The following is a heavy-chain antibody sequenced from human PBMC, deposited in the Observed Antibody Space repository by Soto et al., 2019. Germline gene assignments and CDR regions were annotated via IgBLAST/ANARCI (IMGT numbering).Heavy chain of an antibody. D-gene: IGHD2-15*01. J-gene: IGHJ6*02. CDR3: AREGRYCSGGSCYNYGIDV. V-gene: IGHV3-13*04. CDR1: GFTFSSYD. Sequence: EVQLVESGGGLVQPGGSLRLSCAASGFTFSSYDMHWVRQATGKGLEWVSAIGTAGDTYYPGSVKGRFTISRENAKNSLXXQMNSLRAGDTAVYYCAREGRYCSGGSCYNYGIDVWGQGTTVTVSS. CDR2: IGTAGDT.